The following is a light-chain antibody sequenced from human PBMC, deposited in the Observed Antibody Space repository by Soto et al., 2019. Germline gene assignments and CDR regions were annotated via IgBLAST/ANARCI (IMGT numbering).Light chain of an antibody. V-gene: IGKV4-1*01. CDR1: LTVFYNSTNLTS. J-gene: IGKJ1*01. CDR3: QQYYSAPWT. Sequence: DIVMTQSPVSLALSLGERATINCKSSLTVFYNSTNLTSLVGYQQRPGQPPNLLISWASTRESGVPDRISGSGSGTDFTLTINNLQAEDVAIYYCQQYYSAPWTFGQGTKVEIK. CDR2: WAS.